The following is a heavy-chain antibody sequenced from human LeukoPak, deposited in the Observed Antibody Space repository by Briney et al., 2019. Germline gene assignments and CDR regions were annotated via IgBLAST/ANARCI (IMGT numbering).Heavy chain of an antibody. CDR3: AVQSGSYSRVDY. Sequence: GASVKVSCKASGYTFTGYYMHWVRQAPGQGLEWMGWISAYNGNTNYAQKLQGRVTMTTDTSTSTAYMELRSLRSDDTAVYYCAVQSGSYSRVDYWGQGTLVTVSS. CDR2: ISAYNGNT. J-gene: IGHJ4*02. V-gene: IGHV1-18*04. CDR1: GYTFTGYY. D-gene: IGHD1-26*01.